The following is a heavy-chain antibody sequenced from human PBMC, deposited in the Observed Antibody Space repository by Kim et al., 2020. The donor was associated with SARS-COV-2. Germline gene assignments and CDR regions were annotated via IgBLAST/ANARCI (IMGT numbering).Heavy chain of an antibody. Sequence: ASVKVSCKASGYTFTSYDINWVRQATGQGPEWMGWMNPNSGNTGYAQKFQGRVTMTRNTSISTAYMELSSLRSEDTAVYYCARGDYYDSSGYYPYYYYGMDVWGQGTTVTVSS. CDR1: GYTFTSYD. CDR2: MNPNSGNT. V-gene: IGHV1-8*01. CDR3: ARGDYYDSSGYYPYYYYGMDV. J-gene: IGHJ6*02. D-gene: IGHD3-22*01.